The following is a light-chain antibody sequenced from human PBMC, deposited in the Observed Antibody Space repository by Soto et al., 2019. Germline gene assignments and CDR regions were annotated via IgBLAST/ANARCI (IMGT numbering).Light chain of an antibody. CDR3: SSYAGSNTWV. J-gene: IGLJ3*02. CDR2: EVS. CDR1: NSDVGGYKY. Sequence: QSVLTQPPSASGSPGQSVTISCTGTNSDVGGYKYVSWYQQHPGKAPKLMIYEVSQRPSGVPDRFSGSKSGNTASLTVSGLQAEDEADYYCSSYAGSNTWVLGGGTKLTVL. V-gene: IGLV2-8*01.